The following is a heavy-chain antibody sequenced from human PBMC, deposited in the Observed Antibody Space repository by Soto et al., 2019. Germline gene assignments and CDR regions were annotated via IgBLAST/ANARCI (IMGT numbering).Heavy chain of an antibody. J-gene: IGHJ4*02. V-gene: IGHV5-51*01. CDR2: IYHGDSNT. CDR1: GYSFTSYW. Sequence: GESLKIYCKCSGYSFTSYWIGWVRQMPGRGLEWMGMIYHGDSNTRYSPSFQDQVTISADKSINTTYLQWSRLKASDSAVYYCARQEYCSSTACYKVDSWGQGTLVTVSS. D-gene: IGHD2-2*02. CDR3: ARQEYCSSTACYKVDS.